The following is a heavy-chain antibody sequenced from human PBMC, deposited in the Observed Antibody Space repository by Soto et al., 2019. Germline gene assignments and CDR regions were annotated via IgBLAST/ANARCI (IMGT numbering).Heavy chain of an antibody. D-gene: IGHD3-3*01. Sequence: QVQLVESGGGVVQPGRSLRLSCAASGFTFSTYGMHWVRQAPGKGLEWVAVISYDETNKYYADSVKVRFTISRDNSKNTLYLEMSSLRAEDTSIYYCAKRSGYYFGSWGKGTLVTVSS. CDR3: AKRSGYYFGS. CDR1: GFTFSTYG. CDR2: ISYDETNK. J-gene: IGHJ4*02. V-gene: IGHV3-30*18.